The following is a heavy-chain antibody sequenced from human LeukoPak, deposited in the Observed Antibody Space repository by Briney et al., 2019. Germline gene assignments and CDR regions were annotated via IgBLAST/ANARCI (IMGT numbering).Heavy chain of an antibody. D-gene: IGHD1-26*01. CDR1: GFSFSTYS. CDR3: ARDSEGAKGPEDYYYMDV. CDR2: IKPDASEK. J-gene: IGHJ6*03. Sequence: GGSLRLSCAASGFSFSTYSMNWVRQAPGKGLEWVANIKPDASEKNYVDSVKGRFTFSRDNAKNSLYLQMNSLRAEDTAVYYCARDSEGAKGPEDYYYMDVWGKGTTVTVSS. V-gene: IGHV3-7*01.